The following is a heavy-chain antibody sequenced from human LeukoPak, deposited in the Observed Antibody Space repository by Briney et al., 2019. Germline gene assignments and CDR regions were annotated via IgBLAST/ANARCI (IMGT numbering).Heavy chain of an antibody. CDR3: ARDNYYDSSGYPYYFDY. Sequence: SVKVSCKASGGTFSSYAISWVRQAPGQGLEWMGGIIPIFGTANYAQKFQGRVTITADESTSTAYMELSSLRSEDAAVHYCARDNYYDSSGYPYYFDYWGQGTLVTVSS. V-gene: IGHV1-69*01. CDR2: IIPIFGTA. CDR1: GGTFSSYA. J-gene: IGHJ4*02. D-gene: IGHD3-22*01.